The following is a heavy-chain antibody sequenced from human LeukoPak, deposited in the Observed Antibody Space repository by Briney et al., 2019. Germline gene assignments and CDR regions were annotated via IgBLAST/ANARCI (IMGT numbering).Heavy chain of an antibody. CDR1: GYTFTGYY. J-gene: IGHJ6*04. Sequence: ASVKVSCKASGYTFTGYYMHWVRQAPGQGLEWMGWINPNSGGTNYAQKFQGRVTMTEDTSTDTAYMELSSLRSEDTAVYYCATDSIAAAGTWGYYYYGMDVWGKGTTVTVSS. CDR2: INPNSGGT. V-gene: IGHV1-2*02. CDR3: ATDSIAAAGTWGYYYYGMDV. D-gene: IGHD6-13*01.